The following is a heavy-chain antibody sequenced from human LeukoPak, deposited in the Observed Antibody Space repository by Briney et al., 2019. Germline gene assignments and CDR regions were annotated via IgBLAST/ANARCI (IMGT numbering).Heavy chain of an antibody. J-gene: IGHJ4*02. CDR1: GGSISGGSYY. Sequence: IPSGTLSLTCTVSGGSISGGSYYWSWIRQPPGKGLEWIGYIYYSGSTKYNLSLKSRVTISVDTSKNQLSLKLSSVTAADTAVYYCARGEYGLFDYWGQGTLATVSS. CDR3: ARGEYGLFDY. CDR2: IYYSGST. D-gene: IGHD2/OR15-2a*01. V-gene: IGHV4-61*01.